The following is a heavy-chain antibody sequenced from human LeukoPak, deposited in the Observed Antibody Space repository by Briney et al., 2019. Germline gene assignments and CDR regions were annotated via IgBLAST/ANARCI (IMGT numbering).Heavy chain of an antibody. Sequence: SETLSLTCTVSGGSISSSSYYWRWIRQPPGKGLEWIGSIYYSGSTYYGPSLKSRATISVDTSKNHFSLKLSSVTAADTAVYYCARRATNWGSFDYWGQGNPVTVSS. D-gene: IGHD7-27*01. CDR1: GGSISSSSYY. J-gene: IGHJ4*02. V-gene: IGHV4-39*02. CDR2: IYYSGST. CDR3: ARRATNWGSFDY.